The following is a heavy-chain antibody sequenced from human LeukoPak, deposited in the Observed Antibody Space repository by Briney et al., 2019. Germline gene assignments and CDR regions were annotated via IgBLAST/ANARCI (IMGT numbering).Heavy chain of an antibody. V-gene: IGHV3-23*01. J-gene: IGHJ4*02. CDR2: ISGSGGST. CDR3: AKDRNAYSSGWYVY. Sequence: GGSLRLSCAASGFTFSNYAMSWVRQAPGKGLEWVSAISGSGGSTYYADSAKGRFTISGDNSKNTLYLQMNSLRAEDTAVYYCAKDRNAYSSGWYVYWGQGTLVTVSS. CDR1: GFTFSNYA. D-gene: IGHD6-19*01.